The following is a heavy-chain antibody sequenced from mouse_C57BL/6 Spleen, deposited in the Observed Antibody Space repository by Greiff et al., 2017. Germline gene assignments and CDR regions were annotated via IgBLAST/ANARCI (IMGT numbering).Heavy chain of an antibody. J-gene: IGHJ2*01. CDR3: ARERDYGSFYFDY. CDR2: ITYDGSST. CDR1: GFTFSDYY. D-gene: IGHD1-1*01. Sequence: EVKLVESEGGLVQPGSSMKLSCTASGFTFSDYYMAWVRQVPEKGLEWVATITYDGSSTSYLDSLKRRFIIARDNAKNILYLQMSSLKSEDTATYYCARERDYGSFYFDYWGQGTTLTVSS. V-gene: IGHV5-16*01.